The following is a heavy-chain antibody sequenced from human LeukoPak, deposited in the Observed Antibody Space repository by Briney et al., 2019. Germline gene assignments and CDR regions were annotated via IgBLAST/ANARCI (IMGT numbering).Heavy chain of an antibody. V-gene: IGHV1-18*01. D-gene: IGHD3-22*01. J-gene: IGHJ4*02. CDR3: ARGIGSGSDY. Sequence: ASVKVSCKASGYSFTTYGISWVRQAPGQGLEWVGWISANNNNTDNVQKLQGRVTMSTDTSTSTGYMELRSLRSDDTAVYYCARGIGSGSDYWGQGTLVTVSS. CDR2: ISANNNNT. CDR1: GYSFTTYG.